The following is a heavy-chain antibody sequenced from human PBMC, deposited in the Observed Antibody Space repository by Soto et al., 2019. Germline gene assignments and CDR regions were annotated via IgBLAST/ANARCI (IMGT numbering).Heavy chain of an antibody. D-gene: IGHD3-22*01. J-gene: IGHJ4*02. CDR1: GFTVSSNY. V-gene: IGHV3-53*04. Sequence: EVQLVESGGGLVQPGGSLRLSCAASGFTVSSNYMSWVRQAPGKGLEWVSVIYSGGSTYYADSVKGRFTISRHNSKNTLYLQMNSLSAEDTAVYYCARAVSSGYYPPQYFDSWGQGTLVTVSS. CDR2: IYSGGST. CDR3: ARAVSSGYYPPQYFDS.